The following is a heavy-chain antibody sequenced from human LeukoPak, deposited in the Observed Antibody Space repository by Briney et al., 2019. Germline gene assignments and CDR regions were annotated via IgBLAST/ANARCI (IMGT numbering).Heavy chain of an antibody. CDR2: IYYSGST. D-gene: IGHD5-12*01. CDR3: AGSTWLHDTFDI. V-gene: IGHV4-61*08. Sequence: PSQTLSLTCAVSGGCISSGGYSWSWIRQPPGKGLEWTGYIYYSGSTNYNPSLKSRVTISVDTSKNQFSLKLSSVTAADTAVYYCAGSTWLHDTFDIWGQGTMVTVSS. J-gene: IGHJ3*02. CDR1: GGCISSGGYS.